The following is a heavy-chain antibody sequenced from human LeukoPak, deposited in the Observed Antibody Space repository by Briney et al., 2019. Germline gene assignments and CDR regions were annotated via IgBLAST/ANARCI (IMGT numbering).Heavy chain of an antibody. Sequence: GGSLRLSCAASGFTFSDYSMNWVRQAPGKGLEWVSCISSSSSYIYYADSVRGRFTISRDNAKNSLYLQMNSLRAEDTAVYYCARDYSRGAFDIWGQGTMVTVSS. D-gene: IGHD2-15*01. J-gene: IGHJ3*02. CDR3: ARDYSRGAFDI. CDR1: GFTFSDYS. V-gene: IGHV3-21*01. CDR2: ISSSSSYI.